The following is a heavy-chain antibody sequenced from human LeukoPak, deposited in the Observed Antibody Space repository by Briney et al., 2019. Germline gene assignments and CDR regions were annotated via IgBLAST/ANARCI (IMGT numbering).Heavy chain of an antibody. J-gene: IGHJ4*02. D-gene: IGHD3-22*01. CDR1: GGSISSYY. V-gene: IGHV4-4*07. Sequence: SETPSLTCTVSGGSISSYYWSWIRQPAGKGLEWIGRIYTSGSTNYNPSLKSRVTMSVDTSKNQFSLKLSSVTAADTAVYYCARGYYYDSSGYYYVYFDYWGQGTLVTVSS. CDR3: ARGYYYDSSGYYYVYFDY. CDR2: IYTSGST.